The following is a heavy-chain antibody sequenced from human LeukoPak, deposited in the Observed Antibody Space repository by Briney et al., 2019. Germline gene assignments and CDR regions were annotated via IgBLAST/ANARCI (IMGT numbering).Heavy chain of an antibody. J-gene: IGHJ4*02. CDR2: ISGSGGST. CDR1: GFTFSSYA. Sequence: RGSLRLSCAASGFTFSSYAMSWVRQAPGKGLEWVSAISGSGGSTYYADSVKGRFTISRDNSKNTLYLQMNSLRAEDTAVYYCAKGSSGGSWLRRVGPFDYWGQGTLVTVSS. D-gene: IGHD2-15*01. V-gene: IGHV3-23*01. CDR3: AKGSSGGSWLRRVGPFDY.